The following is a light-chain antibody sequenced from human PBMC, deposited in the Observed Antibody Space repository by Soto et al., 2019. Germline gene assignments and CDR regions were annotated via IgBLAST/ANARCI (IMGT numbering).Light chain of an antibody. J-gene: IGLJ2*01. CDR2: DVS. V-gene: IGLV2-14*01. Sequence: QSALTQPASVSGSPGQSITISCTGTSSDVGGYNYVSWYQQHPGKAPKLMIYDVSNRRSGVSNRFSGSQSGNTGSLTISGLQASDEAEYYCSSFTGRSTTVVFGGGTELTAL. CDR1: SSDVGGYNY. CDR3: SSFTGRSTTVV.